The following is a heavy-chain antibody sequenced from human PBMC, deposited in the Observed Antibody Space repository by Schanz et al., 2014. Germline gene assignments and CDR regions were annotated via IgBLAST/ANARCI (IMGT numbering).Heavy chain of an antibody. CDR2: ISYDGINK. CDR3: AKRCSSTSCSHGAFDI. CDR1: GFTFSSYP. Sequence: QVHLVESGGGVVQPGRSLRLSCAASGFTFSSYPMHWVRQAPGKGLEWVALISYDGINKYYADSVKGRFTISRDNSKNTLYLQMNSLRDEDTAMYYCAKRCSSTSCSHGAFDIWGQGTMVTVSS. V-gene: IGHV3-30*14. D-gene: IGHD2-2*01. J-gene: IGHJ3*02.